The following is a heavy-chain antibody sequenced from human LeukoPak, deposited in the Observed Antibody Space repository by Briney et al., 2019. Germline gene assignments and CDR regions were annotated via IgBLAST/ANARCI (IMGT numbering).Heavy chain of an antibody. CDR1: GGSISSYY. V-gene: IGHV4-59*01. J-gene: IGHJ6*02. CDR2: IYYSGST. Sequence: PSETLSLTCTVSGGSISSYYWSWLRQPPGKGLEWIGYIYYSGSTNYNPSLKSRVTISVDTSKNQFSLKLSSVTAADTAVYYCARADYGMDVWGQGTTVTVSS. CDR3: ARADYGMDV.